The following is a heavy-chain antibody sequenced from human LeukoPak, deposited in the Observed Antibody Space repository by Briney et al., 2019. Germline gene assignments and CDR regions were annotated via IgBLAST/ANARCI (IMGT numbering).Heavy chain of an antibody. V-gene: IGHV1-2*02. J-gene: IGHJ4*02. CDR3: ARTSAMDY. Sequence: GASVKVSCKASGYTFIGYYIHWVRQAPGQGLEWMGWMNPNSGVTNYAQKLQGRDTMTRDTSITTAYMELSRLTSDDTAVYYCARTSAMDYWGQGTLVTVSS. D-gene: IGHD2-2*01. CDR1: GYTFIGYY. CDR2: MNPNSGVT.